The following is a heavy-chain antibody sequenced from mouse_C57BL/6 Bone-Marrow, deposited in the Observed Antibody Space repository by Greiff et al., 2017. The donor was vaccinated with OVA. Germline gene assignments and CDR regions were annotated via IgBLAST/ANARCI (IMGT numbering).Heavy chain of an antibody. Sequence: QVQLKQSGAELVRPGTSVKVSCKASGYAFTNYLIEWVKQRPGQGLEWIGVINPGSGGTNYNEKFKGKATLTADKSSSTAYMQLSSLTSEDSAVYFCARPNYRYFDVWGTGTTVTVSS. J-gene: IGHJ1*03. D-gene: IGHD1-3*01. CDR2: INPGSGGT. V-gene: IGHV1-54*01. CDR3: ARPNYRYFDV. CDR1: GYAFTNYL.